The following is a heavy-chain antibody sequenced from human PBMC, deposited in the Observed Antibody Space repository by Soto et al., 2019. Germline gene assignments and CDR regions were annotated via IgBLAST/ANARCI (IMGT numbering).Heavy chain of an antibody. CDR3: AKDRPRRTSGYFFDY. D-gene: IGHD1-1*01. CDR2: INAGNGNT. V-gene: IGHV1-3*01. J-gene: IGHJ4*02. Sequence: ASVKVSCKASGYTFTTYAMHWVRQAPGQRLEWMGWINAGNGNTKYSQKFQGRVTITRDTSASTAYMELSSLRSEDTAVYYCAKDRPRRTSGYFFDYWGQGTPVTVS. CDR1: GYTFTTYA.